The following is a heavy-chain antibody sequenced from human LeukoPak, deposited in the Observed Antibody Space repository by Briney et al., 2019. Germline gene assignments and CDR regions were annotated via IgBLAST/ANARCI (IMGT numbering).Heavy chain of an antibody. CDR2: ISTI. CDR1: GFTFSSYE. D-gene: IGHD5-12*01. V-gene: IGHV3-48*03. Sequence: RAGGSLRLSCAASGFTFSSYEMTWVRQAPGKGLEWVSYISTIYYADSVKGRFTISRDNAKNSLYLQMNSLSAEDTAVYYCASGWLRPGFDYWGQGTLVTVSS. CDR3: ASGWLRPGFDY. J-gene: IGHJ4*02.